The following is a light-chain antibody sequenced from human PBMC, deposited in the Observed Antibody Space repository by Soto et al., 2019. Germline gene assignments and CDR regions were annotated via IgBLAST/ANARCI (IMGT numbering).Light chain of an antibody. Sequence: DIQMTQSPSTLSASVGDRVTITCRASQSISTWLAWYQQQPGKAPKLLIYKASNLQSGVPLRFSGSGSGTEFTLTISSLQPDDFATYYCQEYNSFSTFGQGTKVEIK. J-gene: IGKJ1*01. CDR2: KAS. V-gene: IGKV1-5*03. CDR3: QEYNSFST. CDR1: QSISTW.